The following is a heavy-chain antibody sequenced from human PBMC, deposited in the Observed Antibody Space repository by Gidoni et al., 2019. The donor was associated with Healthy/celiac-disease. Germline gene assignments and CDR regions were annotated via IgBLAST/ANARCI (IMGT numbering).Heavy chain of an antibody. J-gene: IGHJ4*02. CDR1: GFTFSSYG. CDR2: ISYDGSNK. D-gene: IGHD3-22*01. CDR3: AKEWTTYDSSGYSPFDY. Sequence: QVQLVESGGGVVQPGRSLRLSCAASGFTFSSYGMHWVRQAPGKGLEWVAVISYDGSNKYYADSVKGRFTISRYNSKNTLYLQMNSLRAEDTAVYYCAKEWTTYDSSGYSPFDYWGQGTLVTVSS. V-gene: IGHV3-30*18.